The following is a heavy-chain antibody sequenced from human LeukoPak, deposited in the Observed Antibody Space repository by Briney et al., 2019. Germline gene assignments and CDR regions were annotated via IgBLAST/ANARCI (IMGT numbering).Heavy chain of an antibody. CDR3: ARDEGSSENWNYAQY. CDR2: IKEDGSEK. CDR1: GFIFTNFF. V-gene: IGHV3-7*01. J-gene: IGHJ4*02. D-gene: IGHD1-7*01. Sequence: PGGSLRLSCAASGFIFTNFFMGWVRQAPGKGLEWVGNIKEDGSEKYYVDSVRGRFTISRDNAKNSLYLQMDSLRTEDTAVYYCARDEGSSENWNYAQYWGQGTLVTVSS.